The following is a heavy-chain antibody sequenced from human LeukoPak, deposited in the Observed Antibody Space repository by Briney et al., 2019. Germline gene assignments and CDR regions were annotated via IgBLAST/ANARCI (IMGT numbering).Heavy chain of an antibody. CDR3: ARGVYYDSSGYYYRKTYFYYFDY. CDR2: INHSGST. CDR1: GGSFSGYY. Sequence: PSETLSLTCAVYGGSFSGYYWSWIRQPPGKGLEWIGEINHSGSTNYNPSLKSRVTISVDTSKNQFSLKLSSVTAADTAVYYCARGVYYDSSGYYYRKTYFYYFDYWGQGTLVTVSS. J-gene: IGHJ4*02. V-gene: IGHV4-34*01. D-gene: IGHD3-22*01.